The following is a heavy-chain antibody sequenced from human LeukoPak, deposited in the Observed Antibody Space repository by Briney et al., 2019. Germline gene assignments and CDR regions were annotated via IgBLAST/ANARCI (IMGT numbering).Heavy chain of an antibody. CDR1: GFTFSNAW. D-gene: IGHD4-23*01. CDR2: IKTKTDGETT. CDR3: ATDDPRWPH. J-gene: IGHJ4*02. Sequence: PGRSLRLSCAASGFTFSNAWFGWVRQAPGKGLEWVGRIKTKTDGETTDYAAPVKGRFTISRDDSKDTLYLQMNSLKTEDTAVYYCATDDPRWPHWGQGTLVTVSS. V-gene: IGHV3-15*01.